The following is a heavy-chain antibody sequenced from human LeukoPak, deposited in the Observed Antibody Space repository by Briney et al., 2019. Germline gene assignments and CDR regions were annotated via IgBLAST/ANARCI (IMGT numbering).Heavy chain of an antibody. D-gene: IGHD6-25*01. CDR3: ARDETEAKNHYYFNY. J-gene: IGHJ4*02. Sequence: SGTLSLTCAVSGGSISSSNWWSWVRQPPGKGLEWIGEIYHGGTTNYNPSLKSRVTISIDKSKNQFSLKLGSVTAADTAVYYCARDETEAKNHYYFNYGAQGPRSTV. CDR2: IYHGGTT. V-gene: IGHV4-4*02. CDR1: GGSISSSNW.